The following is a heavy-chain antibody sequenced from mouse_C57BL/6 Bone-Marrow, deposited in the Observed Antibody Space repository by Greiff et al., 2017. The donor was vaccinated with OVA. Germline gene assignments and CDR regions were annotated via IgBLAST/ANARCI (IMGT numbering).Heavy chain of an antibody. Sequence: QVQLQQPGAELVKPGASVKVSCKASGYTFTSYWMHWVQQRPGHGLEWIGRIHPSASHTNYNHQFKGTATLTVANSSSTAYMQISSLTSEDSAVYDCATRYEGWFAYWGQGTLVTVSA. V-gene: IGHV1-74*01. D-gene: IGHD2-10*02. CDR1: GYTFTSYW. CDR3: ATRYEGWFAY. CDR2: IHPSASHT. J-gene: IGHJ3*01.